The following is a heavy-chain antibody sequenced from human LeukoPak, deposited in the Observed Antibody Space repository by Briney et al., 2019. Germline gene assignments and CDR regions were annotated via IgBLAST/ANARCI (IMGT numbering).Heavy chain of an antibody. Sequence: PGGSLRLSCAASGFTFSSYGMHWVRQAPGKGLEWVAFIRYDGSNKYYADSVKGRFTTSRDNSKNTLYLQMNSLRAEDTAVYYCAKDADYYDSSSRGAFDIWGQGTMVTVSS. CDR3: AKDADYYDSSSRGAFDI. CDR2: IRYDGSNK. D-gene: IGHD3-22*01. J-gene: IGHJ3*02. CDR1: GFTFSSYG. V-gene: IGHV3-30*02.